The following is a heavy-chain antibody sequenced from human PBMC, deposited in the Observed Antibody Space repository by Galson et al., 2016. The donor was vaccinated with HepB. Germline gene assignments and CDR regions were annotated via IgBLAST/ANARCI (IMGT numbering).Heavy chain of an antibody. CDR3: ANVDWGTNWGC. V-gene: IGHV3-23*01. J-gene: IGHJ4*02. D-gene: IGHD7-27*01. CDR1: GFTLRNYH. Sequence: SLRLSCAASGFTLRNYHMSWVRQAPGKGLEWVSALHGVGGDTFYADSVKGRLTVSRDDSKNTMYLQRSSLRAEDAAVYYCANVDWGTNWGCWGQGTLVTVSS. CDR2: LHGVGGDT.